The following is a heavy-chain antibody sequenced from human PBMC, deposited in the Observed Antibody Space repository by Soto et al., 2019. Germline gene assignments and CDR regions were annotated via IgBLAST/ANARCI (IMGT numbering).Heavy chain of an antibody. V-gene: IGHV3-53*01. CDR1: GFTVSSNY. CDR2: IYSGGST. D-gene: IGHD5-18*01. Sequence: GGSLRLSCAASGFTVSSNYMSWVRQAPGKGLEWVSVIYSGGSTYYADSVKGRFTISRDNSKNTLYLQMNSRRAEDTAVYYCARVEGTAMALDYWGQGTLVTVSS. J-gene: IGHJ4*02. CDR3: ARVEGTAMALDY.